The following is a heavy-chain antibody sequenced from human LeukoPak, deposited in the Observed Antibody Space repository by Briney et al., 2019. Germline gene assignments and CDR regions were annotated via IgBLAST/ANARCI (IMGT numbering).Heavy chain of an antibody. CDR2: IRTASDT. CDR1: GFTFSSFD. Sequence: PGGSLRLSCAASGFTFSSFDMHWVRQLTGQGLEWVSTIRTASDTYYPGSVEGRFTLSRDNAKNSLYLQMNSLTAGDTAVYYCARGPPRGKYYYMDVWGKGTTVTVSS. D-gene: IGHD1-1*01. V-gene: IGHV3-13*01. CDR3: ARGPPRGKYYYMDV. J-gene: IGHJ6*03.